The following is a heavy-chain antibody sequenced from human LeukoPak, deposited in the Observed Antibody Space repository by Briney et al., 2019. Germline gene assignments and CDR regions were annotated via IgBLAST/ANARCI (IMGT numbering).Heavy chain of an antibody. Sequence: SETLSLTCTVSGESISRSVYYWGWIRQPPGTGLEWIGNIYRTGSTYYNASLKSRVTISLDTAQNQFSLRLSSVTAADTAVYYCANFDPTSIRGLIFDNWGQGARVTVSS. D-gene: IGHD2-21*01. J-gene: IGHJ4*02. CDR2: IYRTGST. CDR3: ANFDPTSIRGLIFDN. CDR1: GESISRSVYY. V-gene: IGHV4-39*01.